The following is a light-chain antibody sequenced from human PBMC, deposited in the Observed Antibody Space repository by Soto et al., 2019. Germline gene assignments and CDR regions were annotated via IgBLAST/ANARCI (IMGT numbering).Light chain of an antibody. J-gene: IGKJ4*01. Sequence: EIVLTQSPGTLSLSPGERATLSCRASQSVSSSYLAWYQQKPGQAPRLLIYDASNRATGIPARFSGSGSGTDFSLTISSLEPEDLAVYYCQQRSTWPLTFGGGTKVDI. CDR2: DAS. V-gene: IGKV3-11*01. CDR3: QQRSTWPLT. CDR1: QSVSSSY.